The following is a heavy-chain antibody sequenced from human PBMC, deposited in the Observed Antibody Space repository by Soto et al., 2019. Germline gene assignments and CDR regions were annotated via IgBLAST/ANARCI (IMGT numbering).Heavy chain of an antibody. CDR2: ISGGGDGT. J-gene: IGHJ3*01. D-gene: IGHD2-8*01. CDR3: AKKGLGSLATYCTTGECHYAFDV. V-gene: IGHV3-23*01. Sequence: EVQLLESGGGLVRPGGSLRLSCAASGFTFYNYAMNWVRQAPGKGLEWVSTISGGGDGTYYADSVKGRFTISRDNSRNTVYLQMISLRAEDTAVYYCAKKGLGSLATYCTTGECHYAFDVWGQGKLVTVSS. CDR1: GFTFYNYA.